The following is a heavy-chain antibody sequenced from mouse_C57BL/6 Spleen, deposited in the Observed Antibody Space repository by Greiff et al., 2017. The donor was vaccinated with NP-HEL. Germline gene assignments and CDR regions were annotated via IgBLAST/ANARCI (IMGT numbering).Heavy chain of an antibody. CDR1: GFTFTDYY. CDR3: ARYTYYVGYYAMDY. V-gene: IGHV7-3*01. Sequence: EVKVVESGGGLVQPGGSLSLSCAASGFTFTDYYMSWVRQPPGKALEWLGFIRNKANGYTTEYSASVKGRFTISRDNSQSILYLQMNALRAEDSATYYCARYTYYVGYYAMDYWGQGTSVTVSS. J-gene: IGHJ4*01. CDR2: IRNKANGYTT. D-gene: IGHD1-1*01.